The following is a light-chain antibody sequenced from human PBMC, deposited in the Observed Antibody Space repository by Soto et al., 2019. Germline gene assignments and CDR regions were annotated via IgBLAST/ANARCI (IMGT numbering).Light chain of an antibody. Sequence: QSVLTQPASVSGSPGQSITISCTGTSSDVGAYNEVSWYQQHPGKAPKLIIYEVNNRPSGVSNRFSGSKSGNTASLTISGLQAEDEADYYCTSFTISYTWLFGGGTKLTVL. CDR1: SSDVGAYNE. J-gene: IGLJ2*01. CDR2: EVN. CDR3: TSFTISYTWL. V-gene: IGLV2-14*01.